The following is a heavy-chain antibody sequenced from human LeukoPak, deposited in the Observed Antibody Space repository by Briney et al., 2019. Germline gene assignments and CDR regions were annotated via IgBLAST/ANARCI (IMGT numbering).Heavy chain of an antibody. V-gene: IGHV3-53*01. CDR2: IYSGGTT. Sequence: SGGSLRLSCAASGFTVSSNYMSWVRQSPGKGLEWVSVIYSGGTTYYADSVKGRFTISRDNSNNTLYLQMNSLRAEDTAAYYCASYGSGSYRGLDYWGQGTLVTVSS. J-gene: IGHJ4*02. CDR1: GFTVSSNY. CDR3: ASYGSGSYRGLDY. D-gene: IGHD3-10*01.